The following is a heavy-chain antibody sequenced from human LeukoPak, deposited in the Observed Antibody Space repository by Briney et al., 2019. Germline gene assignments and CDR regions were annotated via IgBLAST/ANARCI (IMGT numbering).Heavy chain of an antibody. V-gene: IGHV4-59*01. CDR2: IYYSGST. J-gene: IGHJ5*02. CDR1: GASINNFY. D-gene: IGHD1-20*01. CDR3: ASSNWNPEGWFDP. Sequence: PSETLSLTCTVSGASINNFYWSWIRQPAGKGLEWIGYIYYSGSTNYNPSLKSRVTISVDTSKNQFSLKLSSVTAADTAVYYCASSNWNPEGWFDPWGQGTLVTVSS.